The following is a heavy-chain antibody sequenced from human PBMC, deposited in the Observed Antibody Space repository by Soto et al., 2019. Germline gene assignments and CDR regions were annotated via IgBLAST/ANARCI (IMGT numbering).Heavy chain of an antibody. D-gene: IGHD3-22*01. J-gene: IGHJ4*02. Sequence: QVQLVQSGAEVKKPGASVKVSCKASGYTFTSYDINWVRQATGQGLEWMGWINPNSGNTGYAQKFQGRVTMTRSTSISTAYMELSSLRSEDTAVYYCARGGYYYDSSAYYRPFDYWGQGTLVTVSS. CDR3: ARGGYYYDSSAYYRPFDY. CDR2: INPNSGNT. CDR1: GYTFTSYD. V-gene: IGHV1-8*01.